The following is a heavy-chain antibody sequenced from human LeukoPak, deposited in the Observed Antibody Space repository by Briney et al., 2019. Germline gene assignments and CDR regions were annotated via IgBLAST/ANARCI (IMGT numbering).Heavy chain of an antibody. D-gene: IGHD4-23*01. V-gene: IGHV3-23*01. J-gene: IGHJ4*02. CDR1: GFTFSSYA. Sequence: GGSLRLSCAASGFTFSSYAMSWVRQAPGKGLEWVSAISGSGGSTYYADSVKGRFTISRDNSKNTPYLQMNSLRAEDTAVYYCAKTYGGLGLGNFDYWGQGTLVTVSS. CDR2: ISGSGGST. CDR3: AKTYGGLGLGNFDY.